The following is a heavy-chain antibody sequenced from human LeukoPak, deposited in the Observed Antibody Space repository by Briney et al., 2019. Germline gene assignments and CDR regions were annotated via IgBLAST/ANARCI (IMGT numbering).Heavy chain of an antibody. CDR1: VFSFSIYC. CDR2: ISNNSPYI. J-gene: IGHJ4*02. Sequence: GVSLRLSCASSVFSFSIYCINWVRRAPGRGWEWVSSISNNSPYIYYADSVRRQFTISRDNAQNSLYLQMNSRRAEDTAVYYCARIAPMTTVPPWGQETLVTVSS. D-gene: IGHD4-17*01. CDR3: ARIAPMTTVPP. V-gene: IGHV3-21*03.